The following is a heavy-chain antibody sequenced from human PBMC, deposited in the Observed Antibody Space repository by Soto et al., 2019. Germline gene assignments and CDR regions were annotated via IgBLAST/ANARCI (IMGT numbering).Heavy chain of an antibody. V-gene: IGHV1-18*01. CDR1: GYTFTSYG. CDR3: ARAVSVAHDLAHLRFAD. J-gene: IGHJ4*02. CDR2: ISAYNGNT. Sequence: QVQLVQSGAEVKKPGASVKVSCKASGYTFTSYGISWVRQAPGQGLEWMGWISAYNGNTNYAQKLQGRVTMTTDTSTSTAYMELTSLRSDDTAVYYCARAVSVAHDLAHLRFADWGQGTLVTVSS. D-gene: IGHD6-19*01.